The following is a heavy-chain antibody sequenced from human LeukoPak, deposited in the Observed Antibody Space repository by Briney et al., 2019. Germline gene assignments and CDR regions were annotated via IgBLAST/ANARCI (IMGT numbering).Heavy chain of an antibody. D-gene: IGHD3-3*01. Sequence: GGSLRLSCAASGFPFSTYAMSWVRQAPGKGLEWVSVISGSGGDTYYADSVKGRFTISRDNSKNTLYLQMNSLRAEDTAVYYCARDSNYDFWSGYNYGMDVWGQGTTVTVSS. J-gene: IGHJ6*02. CDR3: ARDSNYDFWSGYNYGMDV. V-gene: IGHV3-23*01. CDR2: ISGSGGDT. CDR1: GFPFSTYA.